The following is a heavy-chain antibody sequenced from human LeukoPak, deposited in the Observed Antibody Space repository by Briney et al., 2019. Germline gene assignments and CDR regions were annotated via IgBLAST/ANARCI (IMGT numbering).Heavy chain of an antibody. CDR1: GFTLSSYG. CDR2: ISYDGSNK. V-gene: IGHV3-30*18. J-gene: IGHJ4*02. CDR3: AKTAVAGTSVYFDY. D-gene: IGHD6-19*01. Sequence: GRSLRLSCAASGFTLSSYGMHWVRQAPGKGLEWVAVISYDGSNKYYADSVKGRFTISRDNSKNPLYLQMNSLRAEDTAVYYCAKTAVAGTSVYFDYWGQGTLVTVSS.